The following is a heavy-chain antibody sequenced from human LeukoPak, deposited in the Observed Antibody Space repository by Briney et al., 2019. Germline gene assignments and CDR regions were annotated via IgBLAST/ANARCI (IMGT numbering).Heavy chain of an antibody. CDR2: ISSSGSTI. CDR1: GFTFSDYY. V-gene: IGHV3-11*01. Sequence: PGGSLRLSCAASGFTFSDYYMSWIRQAPRKGLEWVSYISSSGSTIYYADSVKGRFTISRDNAKDSLYLQMNSLRAEDTAVYYCASGGATPVTYYYYYYGMDVWGQGTTVTVSS. J-gene: IGHJ6*02. D-gene: IGHD4-11*01. CDR3: ASGGATPVTYYYYYYGMDV.